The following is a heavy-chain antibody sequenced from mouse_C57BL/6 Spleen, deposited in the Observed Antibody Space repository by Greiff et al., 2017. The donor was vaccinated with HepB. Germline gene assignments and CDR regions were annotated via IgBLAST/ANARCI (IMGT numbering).Heavy chain of an antibody. J-gene: IGHJ4*01. CDR3: ASLGDYDSGYAMDY. CDR2: INPNNGGT. CDR1: GYTFTDYN. Sequence: VHVKQSGPELVKPGASVKIPCKASGYTFTDYNMDWVKQSHGKSLEWIGDINPNNGGTIYNQKFKGKATLTVDKSSSTAYMELRSLTSEDTAVYYCASLGDYDSGYAMDYWGQGTSVTVSS. D-gene: IGHD2-4*01. V-gene: IGHV1-18*01.